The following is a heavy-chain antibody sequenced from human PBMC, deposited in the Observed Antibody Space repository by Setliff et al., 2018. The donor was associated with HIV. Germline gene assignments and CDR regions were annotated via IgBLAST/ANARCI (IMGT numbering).Heavy chain of an antibody. CDR2: VDPEDGET. Sequence: ASVKVSCKASGYTFTDYYMHWVQQAPGKGLEWMGRVDPEDGETIYAEKFQGRVTITADTSTDTAYMELSSLRSEDTAVYYSATAPTMKVVYSGFWGQGTLVTVSS. V-gene: IGHV1-69-2*01. CDR1: GYTFTDYY. D-gene: IGHD3-22*01. J-gene: IGHJ4*02. CDR3: ATAPTMKVVYSGF.